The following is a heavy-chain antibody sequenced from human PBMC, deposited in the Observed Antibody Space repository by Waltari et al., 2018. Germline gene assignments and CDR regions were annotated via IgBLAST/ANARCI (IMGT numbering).Heavy chain of an antibody. V-gene: IGHV3-9*01. J-gene: IGHJ6*03. CDR1: GFTFDDYA. Sequence: EVQLVESGGGLVQPGRSLRLSCAASGFTFDDYAMHWVRQAPGKGLEWVSGISWNSGSIGYADSVKGRFTISRDNAKNSLYLQMNSLRAEDTALYYCAKLPDPHRNYYMDVWGKGTTVTVSS. CDR3: AKLPDPHRNYYMDV. CDR2: ISWNSGSI.